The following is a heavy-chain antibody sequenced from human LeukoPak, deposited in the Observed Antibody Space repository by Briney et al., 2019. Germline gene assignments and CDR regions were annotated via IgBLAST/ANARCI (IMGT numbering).Heavy chain of an antibody. Sequence: PGGSLRLSCAASGFTVSSNYMSWVRQAPGKGLEWVSVIYSGGSTYYADSVKGRFTISRDNSKNTLYLQMNSLRAEDTAVYYCARDSGGSYYYYYGMDVWGQGTTVTVSS. CDR3: ARDSGGSYYYYYGMDV. D-gene: IGHD1-26*01. V-gene: IGHV3-66*01. CDR1: GFTVSSNY. J-gene: IGHJ6*02. CDR2: IYSGGST.